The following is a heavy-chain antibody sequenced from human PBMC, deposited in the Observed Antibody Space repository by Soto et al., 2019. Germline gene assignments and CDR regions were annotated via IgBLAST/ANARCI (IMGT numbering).Heavy chain of an antibody. D-gene: IGHD4-17*01. Sequence: GGSLRLSCAASGFTVSSKYMTWVRQAPGKGLEWVAIIKQDGSDKYYVDSVKGRFTISRDNAKNSLYLQMNSLRTEDAAVYYCARNRDYAFDYWGRGTLVTVSS. CDR2: IKQDGSDK. CDR3: ARNRDYAFDY. J-gene: IGHJ4*02. CDR1: GFTVSSKY. V-gene: IGHV3-7*01.